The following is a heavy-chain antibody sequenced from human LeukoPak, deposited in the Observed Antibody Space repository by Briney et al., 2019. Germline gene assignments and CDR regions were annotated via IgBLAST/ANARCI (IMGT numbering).Heavy chain of an antibody. Sequence: QPGGSLRLSCAASGFTFSSYAMNWVRQAPGKGLEWVSYISSSGSTIYYADSVKGRFTISRDNAKNSLYLQMNSLRAEDTAVYYCARDCRGYQNRFPRIYYYYMDVWGKRTTVTVSS. V-gene: IGHV3-48*03. CDR2: ISSSGSTI. D-gene: IGHD5-18*01. CDR1: GFTFSSYA. CDR3: ARDCRGYQNRFPRIYYYYMDV. J-gene: IGHJ6*03.